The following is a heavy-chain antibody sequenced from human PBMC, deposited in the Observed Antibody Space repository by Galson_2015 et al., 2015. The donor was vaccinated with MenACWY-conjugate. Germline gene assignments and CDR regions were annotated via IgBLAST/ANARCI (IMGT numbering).Heavy chain of an antibody. D-gene: IGHD7-27*01. CDR3: ARLPTWGSSFSYFDY. J-gene: IGHJ4*02. V-gene: IGHV4-59*08. CDR1: GGSISSHH. CDR2: IRETGSL. Sequence: ETLSLTCTVSGGSISSHHWSWFRQPPGKGLEWIAYIRETGSLKDNPSLKSRVTTSADKSNNQFSLRLISVTAADTAVHYCARLPTWGSSFSYFDYWGQGILVAVSS.